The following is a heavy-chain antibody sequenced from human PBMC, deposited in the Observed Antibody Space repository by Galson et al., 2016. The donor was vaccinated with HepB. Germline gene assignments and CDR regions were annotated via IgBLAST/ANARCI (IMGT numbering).Heavy chain of an antibody. J-gene: IGHJ4*02. CDR1: GYTFRNYD. Sequence: SVKVSCKASGYTFRNYDINWVRQATGQGLEWMGWMNPDSGNTGYAQGFQGRITMTMDTSISTVYMELSSLTSEDTAMYYCARGGATRRLVVQFEFWGQGTLVTVPS. CDR2: MNPDSGNT. D-gene: IGHD3-22*01. V-gene: IGHV1-8*01. CDR3: ARGGATRRLVVQFEF.